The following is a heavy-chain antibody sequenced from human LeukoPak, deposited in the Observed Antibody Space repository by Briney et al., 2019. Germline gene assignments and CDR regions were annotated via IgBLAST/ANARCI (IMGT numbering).Heavy chain of an antibody. CDR2: IYHSGTT. CDR1: GGSISSGGNS. CDR3: ARARGGIGYEYNWLVP. Sequence: SQTLSLTCAVSGGSISSGGNSWSWIRQSPGKGLEWIGYIYHSGTTYYNPSLQSRVTISVDRSKNQFSLKLSSVTAADTAVYYCARARGGIGYEYNWLVPWGQGSLVTVSS. V-gene: IGHV4-30-2*06. D-gene: IGHD5-12*01. J-gene: IGHJ5*02.